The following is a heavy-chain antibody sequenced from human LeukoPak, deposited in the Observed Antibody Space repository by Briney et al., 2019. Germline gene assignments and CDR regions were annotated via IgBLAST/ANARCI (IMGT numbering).Heavy chain of an antibody. J-gene: IGHJ5*02. CDR1: GFTFSSYG. Sequence: GGTLRLSCAASGFTFSSYGMSRVRQAPGQGLEWVSAMSGSGGSTYYAESVKGRFTISRDNSKNTLYLQMNSLRAEDTAVYYCAKRAAVAGTGWFDPWGQGTLVTVSS. V-gene: IGHV3-23*01. CDR3: AKRAAVAGTGWFDP. CDR2: MSGSGGST. D-gene: IGHD6-19*01.